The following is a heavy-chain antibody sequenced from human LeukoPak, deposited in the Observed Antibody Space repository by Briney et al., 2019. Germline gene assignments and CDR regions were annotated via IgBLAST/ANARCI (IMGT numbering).Heavy chain of an antibody. CDR2: INHSGST. Sequence: KPSETLSLTCTVSGGSINSYYWSWIRQPPGKGLEWIGEINHSGSTNYNPSLKSRVTISVDTSKNQLSLKLSSVTAADTAVYYCARDNYYDSSGYYYVRDAFDIWGQGTMVTVSS. D-gene: IGHD3-22*01. V-gene: IGHV4-34*01. CDR3: ARDNYYDSSGYYYVRDAFDI. J-gene: IGHJ3*02. CDR1: GGSINSYY.